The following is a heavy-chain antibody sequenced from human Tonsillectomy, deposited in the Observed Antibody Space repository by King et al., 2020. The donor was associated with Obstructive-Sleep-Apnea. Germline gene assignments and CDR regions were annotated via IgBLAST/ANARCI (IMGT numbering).Heavy chain of an antibody. J-gene: IGHJ4*02. CDR2: ISGGSDIV. CDR3: ARDRGMGSGEYIDF. CDR1: DFTFSTYS. D-gene: IGHD3-10*01. V-gene: IGHV3-48*04. Sequence: VQLVESGGGLVQPGGSLRLSCAATDFTFSTYSMNWIRQTPGKRLEWLSYISGGSDIVHYADSVKGRFTTSRDNAKSSLHLQMNGLRVEDTAVYYCARDRGMGSGEYIDFWGQGTLVTVSS.